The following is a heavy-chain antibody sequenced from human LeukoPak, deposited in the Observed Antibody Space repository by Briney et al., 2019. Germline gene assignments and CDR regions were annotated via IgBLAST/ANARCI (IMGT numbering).Heavy chain of an antibody. V-gene: IGHV4-38-2*01. Sequence: SETLSLTCAVSSYSISSGYYWGWIRQPPGKGLEWIGNIYHSVTYYHPSLKSRVTISVDTSKNQFSLKLRSVTAADTAVYYCARSACSSTDCPNFDIWGQGTLVTVSS. J-gene: IGHJ4*02. CDR2: IYHSVT. D-gene: IGHD2-2*01. CDR3: ARSACSSTDCPNFDI. CDR1: SYSISSGYY.